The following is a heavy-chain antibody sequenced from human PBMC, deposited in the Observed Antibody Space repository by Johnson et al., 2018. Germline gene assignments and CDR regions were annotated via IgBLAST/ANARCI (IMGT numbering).Heavy chain of an antibody. CDR2: IIPILGIA. CDR1: GGTFSSYT. CDR3: TTVVHDYGDYGYYGMDV. Sequence: QVQLVESGAEVKKPGSSVKVSCKASGGTFSSYTISWVRQAPGQGLEWMGRIIPILGIANYAQKFQGRVTITEDKSTRTAYMELRGLRSEDTAVYACTTVVHDYGDYGYYGMDVWGQGTTVTVSS. V-gene: IGHV1-69*02. J-gene: IGHJ6*02. D-gene: IGHD4-17*01.